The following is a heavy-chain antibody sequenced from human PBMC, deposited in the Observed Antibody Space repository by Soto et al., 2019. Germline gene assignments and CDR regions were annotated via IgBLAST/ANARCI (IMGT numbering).Heavy chain of an antibody. CDR1: GFTFSSYA. V-gene: IGHV3-23*01. CDR2: ISGSGGST. D-gene: IGHD3-16*01. Sequence: GGSLRLSCAASGFTFSSYAMSWVRQAPGKGLEWVSAISGSGGSTYYADSVKGRFTISRDNSKNTLYLQMNSLRAEDTAVYYCASATVGRGGVAYWGQGTLVTVSS. J-gene: IGHJ4*02. CDR3: ASATVGRGGVAY.